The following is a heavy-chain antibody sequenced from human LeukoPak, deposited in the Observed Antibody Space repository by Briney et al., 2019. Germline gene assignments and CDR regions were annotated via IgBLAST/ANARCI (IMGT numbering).Heavy chain of an antibody. CDR1: GFTVSRNY. CDR2: IYSGGST. CDR3: AGLSSGTYYSAFGI. V-gene: IGHV3-66*02. J-gene: IGHJ3*02. D-gene: IGHD1-26*01. Sequence: PGGSLTLSCSASGFTVSRNYMIWVRQAPGRGLEWVSVIYSGGSTYYADSVKGRFTISRDNSKNTLSHQMNSLRTDDTAVYYCAGLSSGTYYSAFGIWGQGTMVTVSS.